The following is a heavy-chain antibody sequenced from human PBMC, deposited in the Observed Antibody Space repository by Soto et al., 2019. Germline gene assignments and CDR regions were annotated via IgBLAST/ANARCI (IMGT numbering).Heavy chain of an antibody. D-gene: IGHD2-21*01. Sequence: QITLKESGPTLVKPTQTLTLTCTFSGFSLSPSGVGVGWIRQPPGKALEWLALISWNDDKRYSPSLKSRITITKDTPKSPGVLTMTNMHPMDIATYYCAHTGLAVKSINYYYYGMDVWGQGTTVTVPS. CDR3: AHTGLAVKSINYYYYGMDV. CDR2: ISWNDDK. J-gene: IGHJ6*02. CDR1: GFSLSPSGVG. V-gene: IGHV2-5*01.